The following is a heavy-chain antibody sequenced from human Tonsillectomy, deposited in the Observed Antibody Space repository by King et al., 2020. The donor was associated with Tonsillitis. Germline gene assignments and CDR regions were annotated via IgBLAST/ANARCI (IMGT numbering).Heavy chain of an antibody. CDR1: GFTFSSYS. Sequence: VKLVESGGGLVKPGGSLRLSCAASGFTFSSYSMNWVRQAPGKGLEWVSSISSSTNYIYYADSLKGRFTISRDNAKNSLYLQMNSLRAEDTAVYYCAREVHYYDSSGYYSHFDYWGQGTLVTVSS. CDR2: ISSSTNYI. V-gene: IGHV3-21*01. CDR3: AREVHYYDSSGYYSHFDY. J-gene: IGHJ4*02. D-gene: IGHD3-22*01.